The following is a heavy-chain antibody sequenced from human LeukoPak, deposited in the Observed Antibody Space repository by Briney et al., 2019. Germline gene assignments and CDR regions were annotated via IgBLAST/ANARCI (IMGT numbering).Heavy chain of an antibody. V-gene: IGHV3-33*01. D-gene: IGHD3-16*01. CDR3: ASQSIPRGWFDP. CDR1: GFTFSSYG. Sequence: GRSLRLSCAASGFTFSSYGMHWVRQAPGKGLEWVAVIWYDGSNKYYADSVKGRFTISRDNSKNTLYLQMNSLRAEDTAVYYCASQSIPRGWFDPWGQGTLVTVSS. J-gene: IGHJ5*02. CDR2: IWYDGSNK.